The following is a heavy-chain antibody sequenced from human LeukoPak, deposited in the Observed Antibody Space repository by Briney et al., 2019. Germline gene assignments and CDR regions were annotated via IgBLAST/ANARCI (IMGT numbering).Heavy chain of an antibody. CDR1: GFTFSSYW. Sequence: GGSLRLSCAASGFTFSSYWMSWVRQAPGKGPEWVANIKQDGSEKYYVDSVKGRFTISRDNSKNTLYLQMNSLRAEDTAVYYCAKDRVVGYYDFWSGPFDYWGQGTLVTVSS. J-gene: IGHJ4*02. CDR3: AKDRVVGYYDFWSGPFDY. D-gene: IGHD3-3*01. CDR2: IKQDGSEK. V-gene: IGHV3-7*03.